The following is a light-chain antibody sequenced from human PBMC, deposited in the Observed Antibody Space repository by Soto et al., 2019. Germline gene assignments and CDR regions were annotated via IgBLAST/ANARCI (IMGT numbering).Light chain of an antibody. V-gene: IGLV2-14*01. CDR1: SSDVGGYNY. CDR2: DVS. Sequence: QSALTQPASVSGSPGQSITISCTGTSSDVGGYNYVSWYQQHPGKAPKLMIYDVSNRPSGVSNRFSGSKSGNTASLTISGLQAEDEGEYYCSSYTSSSTLMVFGGGPKLTVL. CDR3: SSYTSSSTLMV. J-gene: IGLJ2*01.